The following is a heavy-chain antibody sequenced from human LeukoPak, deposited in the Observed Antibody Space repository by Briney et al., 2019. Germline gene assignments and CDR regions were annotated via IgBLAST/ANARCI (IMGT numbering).Heavy chain of an antibody. Sequence: ASVKVSCKASGGTFSSYAVSWVRQAPGQGLEWMGGIIPIFGTANYAQKFQGRVTITADKSTSTAYMELSSLRSEDTAVYYCARDFYGSGSQYSPGEYYFDYWGQGTLVTVSS. J-gene: IGHJ4*02. CDR3: ARDFYGSGSQYSPGEYYFDY. V-gene: IGHV1-69*06. D-gene: IGHD3-10*01. CDR1: GGTFSSYA. CDR2: IIPIFGTA.